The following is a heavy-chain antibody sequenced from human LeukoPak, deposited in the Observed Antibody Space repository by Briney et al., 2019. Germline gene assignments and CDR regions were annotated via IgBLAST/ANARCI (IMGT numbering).Heavy chain of an antibody. CDR2: IYHSGST. Sequence: PSETLSLPCTVSGGSISSNYWTWIRQPPGKGLEWIGYIYHSGSTYYNPSLTSRVTISVDTSKNQFSLKLSSVTAADTAVYYCARGTQYSSSWYYFDYWGQGILVTVSS. D-gene: IGHD6-13*01. V-gene: IGHV4-59*01. J-gene: IGHJ4*02. CDR3: ARGTQYSSSWYYFDY. CDR1: GGSISSNY.